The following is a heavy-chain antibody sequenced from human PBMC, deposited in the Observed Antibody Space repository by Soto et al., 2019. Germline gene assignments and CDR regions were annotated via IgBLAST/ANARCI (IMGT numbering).Heavy chain of an antibody. J-gene: IGHJ6*02. Sequence: EVQLVESGGGLVQPGGSLRLSCAASGFTLSNYWMSWVRQAPGEGLEWVANINQNGRDKYYVDSVKGRFTITRDNAKELRYLQMNSLRDEDRAVYHCAREPTSAVVNYGMDVWGQETTVTVSS. CDR2: INQNGRDK. CDR3: AREPTSAVVNYGMDV. V-gene: IGHV3-7*01. D-gene: IGHD6-13*01. CDR1: GFTLSNYW.